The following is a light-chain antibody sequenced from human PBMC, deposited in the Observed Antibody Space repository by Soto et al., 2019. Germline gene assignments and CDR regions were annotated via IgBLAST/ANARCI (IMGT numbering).Light chain of an antibody. J-gene: IGKJ1*01. Sequence: DIQMTQSPSSVSASVGDRVTLTCRASQGIGDRLAWYQQKPDKVPQLLIYFASTLGSGFPSRFSGSGSGTDFILTIDALQADDFATYYCLHTYSFPRTFGQGTKVEIK. V-gene: IGKV1-12*01. CDR3: LHTYSFPRT. CDR1: QGIGDR. CDR2: FAS.